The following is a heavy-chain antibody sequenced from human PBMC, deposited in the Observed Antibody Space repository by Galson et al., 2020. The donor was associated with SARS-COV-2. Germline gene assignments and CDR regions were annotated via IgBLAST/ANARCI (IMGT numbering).Heavy chain of an antibody. D-gene: IGHD2-15*01. CDR2: IDWDDDK. J-gene: IGHJ4*02. Sequence: SGPTLVKPTQTLTLTCTFSGFSLSTSGMCVSWIRQPPGKALEWLALIDWDDDKYYSTSLKTRLTISKDTSKNQVVLTMTNMDPVDTATYYCARTREAGESSGGSCYATWGGFDYWGQGTLVTVSS. CDR3: ARTREAGESSGGSCYATWGGFDY. V-gene: IGHV2-70*01. CDR1: GFSLSTSGMC.